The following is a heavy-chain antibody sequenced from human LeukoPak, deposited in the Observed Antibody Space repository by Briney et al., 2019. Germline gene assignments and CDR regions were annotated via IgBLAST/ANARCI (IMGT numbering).Heavy chain of an antibody. D-gene: IGHD6-13*01. V-gene: IGHV4-39*07. CDR3: AREGAYHSSWYDY. CDR1: GGSISNNNYL. J-gene: IGHJ4*02. Sequence: SETLSLTCTVSGGSISNNNYLWGWIRQPPGKGLEWIGNIYYSGSTYDNPSLKSRVTISVDTSKNQFSLKLSSVTAADTAVYYCAREGAYHSSWYDYWGQGTLVTVSS. CDR2: IYYSGST.